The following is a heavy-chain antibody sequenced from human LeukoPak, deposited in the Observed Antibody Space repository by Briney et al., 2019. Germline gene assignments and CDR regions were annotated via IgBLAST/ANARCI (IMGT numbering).Heavy chain of an antibody. CDR1: GGSISSYY. Sequence: SETLSLTCTVSGGSISSYYWSWIRQSPGKGLEWIGYIHYSGSTNSNPSLRSRVTISMDTSKNQFSLKLSSVTAADTAVYYCARADYSSTWSHDYYYMDVWGKGTTVTVSS. CDR2: IHYSGST. D-gene: IGHD6-13*01. V-gene: IGHV4-59*08. CDR3: ARADYSSTWSHDYYYMDV. J-gene: IGHJ6*03.